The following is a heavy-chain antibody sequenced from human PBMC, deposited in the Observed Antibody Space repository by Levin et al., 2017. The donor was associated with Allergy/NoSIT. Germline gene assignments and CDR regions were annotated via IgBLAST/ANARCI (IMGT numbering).Heavy chain of an antibody. J-gene: IGHJ5*02. CDR3: ARDHQVDYGDRRFDP. V-gene: IGHV4-59*01. CDR1: GGSISSYY. Sequence: SCTVSGGSISSYYWSWIRQPPGKGLEWIGYIYYSGSTNYNPSLKSRVTISVDTSKNQFSLKLSSVTAADTAVYYCARDHQVDYGDRRFDPWGQGTLVTVSS. D-gene: IGHD4-17*01. CDR2: IYYSGST.